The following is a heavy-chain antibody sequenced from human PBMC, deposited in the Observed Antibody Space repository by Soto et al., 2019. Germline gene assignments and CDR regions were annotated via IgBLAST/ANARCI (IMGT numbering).Heavy chain of an antibody. V-gene: IGHV1-69*10. Sequence: ASVKVSCKASGGTFSSYAISWVRQAPGQGLEWMGGIIPILGIANYAQKFQGRVTITADKSTSTAYMELSSLRSEDTAVYYCARERGIAAADYYYYYGMDVWGQGTTVTVSS. CDR2: IIPILGIA. CDR3: ARERGIAAADYYYYYGMDV. CDR1: GGTFSSYA. D-gene: IGHD6-13*01. J-gene: IGHJ6*02.